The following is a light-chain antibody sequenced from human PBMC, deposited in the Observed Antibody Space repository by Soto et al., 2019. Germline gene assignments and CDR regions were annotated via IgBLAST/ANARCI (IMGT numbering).Light chain of an antibody. CDR1: QGIRNF. V-gene: IGKV1-16*01. Sequence: DIPMTQSPSSLSASIGDRVTITCRASQGIRNFLAWFQQKPGKAPKSLIYGASILQSGVPSSFSGSGYGRDFTLTISSLQPDDFGTYYCQQYDSYPFTFGPGTKVHIK. CDR2: GAS. CDR3: QQYDSYPFT. J-gene: IGKJ3*01.